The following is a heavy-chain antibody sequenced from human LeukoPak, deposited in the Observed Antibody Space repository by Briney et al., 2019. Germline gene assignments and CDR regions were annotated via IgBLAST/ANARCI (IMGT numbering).Heavy chain of an antibody. CDR3: ARLGCSGGSCYTYYYYYGMDV. D-gene: IGHD2-15*01. CDR2: IYHSGST. J-gene: IGHJ6*02. Sequence: SQTLSLTCAVSGGSISSGGYSWSWIRQPPGKGLEWIGYIYHSGSTYYNPSLKSRVTISVDRSKNQFSLKLSSVTAADTAVYYCARLGCSGGSCYTYYYYYGMDVWGQGTTVTVSS. V-gene: IGHV4-30-2*01. CDR1: GGSISSGGYS.